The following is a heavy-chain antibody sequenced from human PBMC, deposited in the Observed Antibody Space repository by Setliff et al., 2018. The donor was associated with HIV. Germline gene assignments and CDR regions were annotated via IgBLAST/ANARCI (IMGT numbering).Heavy chain of an antibody. CDR3: TRRRRAPGIEDLEAY. CDR1: GYSFTNYW. D-gene: IGHD1-26*01. CDR2: IHPGDFVT. Sequence: PGESLKISCQASGYSFTNYWIGWVRRMPGKGLEWIGVIHPGDFVTRYGPSFQGQVFISADRSITTAYLQWDSLKASDTAMYYCTRRRRAPGIEDLEAYWGQGTLVTVSS. J-gene: IGHJ4*02. V-gene: IGHV5-51*01.